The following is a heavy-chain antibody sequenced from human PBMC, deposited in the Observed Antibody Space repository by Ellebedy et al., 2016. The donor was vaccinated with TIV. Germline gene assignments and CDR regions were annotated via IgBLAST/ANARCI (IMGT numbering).Heavy chain of an antibody. J-gene: IGHJ6*02. V-gene: IGHV4-30-2*01. D-gene: IGHD3-3*01. CDR1: GGSISSGGYS. CDR2: IYHSGST. Sequence: MPSETLSLTCAVSGGSISSGGYSWSWIRQPPGKGLEWIGYIYHSGSTYYHPSLKSRVTISVDRSKNQFSLKLSSVTAADTAVYYCARLGKFLEWLSMDVWGQGTTVTVSS. CDR3: ARLGKFLEWLSMDV.